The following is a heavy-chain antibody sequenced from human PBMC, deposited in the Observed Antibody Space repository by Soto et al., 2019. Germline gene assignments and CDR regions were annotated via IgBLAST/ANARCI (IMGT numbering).Heavy chain of an antibody. D-gene: IGHD1-1*01. Sequence: LSLTCAVYGGTFRGYYWRWIRQPPGKGLEWIGEINHSGSTNYNPSLKSRVTISVDTSKNQFSLKLSSVTAADTAVYYCARATTGSSSIWGYYYYYKGVSRKGTSVT. CDR1: GGTFRGYY. J-gene: IGHJ6*03. V-gene: IGHV4-34*01. CDR3: ARATTGSSSIWGYYYYYKGV. CDR2: INHSGST.